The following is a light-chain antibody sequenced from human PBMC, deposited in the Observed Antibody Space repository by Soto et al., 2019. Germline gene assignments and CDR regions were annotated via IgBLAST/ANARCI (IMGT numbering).Light chain of an antibody. V-gene: IGKV1-5*01. CDR1: QSISGW. CDR2: DAS. CDR3: QQYSSDSS. J-gene: IGKJ2*01. Sequence: DIQMTQSPSTLSASVGDRVTITCRASQSISGWLAWYQQKPGKAPNLLISDASSLESGVPSRFSGSGSGTEFTLTIRGLQPDYFATYDCQQYSSDSSFGQGTKLEIK.